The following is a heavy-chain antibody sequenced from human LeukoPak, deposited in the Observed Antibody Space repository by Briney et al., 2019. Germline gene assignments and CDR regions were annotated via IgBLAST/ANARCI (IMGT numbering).Heavy chain of an antibody. V-gene: IGHV3-21*01. CDR3: ARPLAAAGTYYYYGMDV. CDR1: GFTFSSYS. Sequence: GGSLRLSCAASGFTFSSYSMNWVRQAPGKGLEWVSSISSSSSYIYYADSVKGRFTISRDNAKNSLYLQMNSLRAEDTAVYYCARPLAAAGTYYYYGMDVWGQGTTVTVSS. CDR2: ISSSSSYI. J-gene: IGHJ6*02. D-gene: IGHD6-13*01.